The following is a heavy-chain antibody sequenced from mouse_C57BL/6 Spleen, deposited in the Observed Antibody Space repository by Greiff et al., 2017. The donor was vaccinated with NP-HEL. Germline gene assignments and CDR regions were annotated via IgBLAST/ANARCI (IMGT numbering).Heavy chain of an antibody. D-gene: IGHD4-1*01. CDR3: ARGANWDPFAY. V-gene: IGHV1-26*01. CDR1: GYTFTDYY. Sequence: EVQLQQSGPELVKPGASVKISCKASGYTFTDYYMNWVKQSHGKSLEWIGDINPNNGGTSYNQKFKGKATLTVDKSSSTAYMELRSLTSEDSAVYDCARGANWDPFAYWGQGTLVTVSA. J-gene: IGHJ3*01. CDR2: INPNNGGT.